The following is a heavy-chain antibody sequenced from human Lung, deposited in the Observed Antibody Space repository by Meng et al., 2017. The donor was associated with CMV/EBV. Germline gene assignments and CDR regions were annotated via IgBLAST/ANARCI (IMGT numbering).Heavy chain of an antibody. CDR2: ISGYNDNT. CDR1: GYTFTNYG. V-gene: IGHV1-18*01. Sequence: ASVXVSXKASGYTFTNYGISWVRQAAGQGREWMGWISGYNDNTDYTQKFQGRVTMTTDKSTSTDYMELRSLRSDDTDVYYCARAHYYDLWRGYFSVPLDPWXQGTXVTVSS. D-gene: IGHD3-3*01. J-gene: IGHJ5*02. CDR3: ARAHYYDLWRGYFSVPLDP.